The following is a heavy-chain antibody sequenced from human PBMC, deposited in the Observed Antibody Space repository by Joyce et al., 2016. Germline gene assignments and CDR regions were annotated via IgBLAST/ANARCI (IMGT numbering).Heavy chain of an antibody. J-gene: IGHJ5*02. CDR1: GFSFSGYW. Sequence: EVQLVESGGGLVQPGGSLRLSCAASGFSFSGYWIHWVRQAPGKGLVWVSRSNTDGSSTRCADSVKGRFTIARDNAKNTLYLQMNSLRAEDTAVYYCVRGISARPGGPNWFDPWGQGTLVTVSS. CDR2: SNTDGSST. V-gene: IGHV3-74*01. CDR3: VRGISARPGGPNWFDP. D-gene: IGHD6-6*01.